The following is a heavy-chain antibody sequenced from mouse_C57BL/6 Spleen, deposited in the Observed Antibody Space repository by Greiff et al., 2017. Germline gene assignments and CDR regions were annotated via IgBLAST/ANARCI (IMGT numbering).Heavy chain of an antibody. J-gene: IGHJ4*01. Sequence: QVLLQQPGAELVKPGASVKLSCKASGYTFTSYWMPWVKQRPGRGLEWIGRIDPNSGGTKYTEKFKSQATLTVDKPSSTAYMQLSSLTSEYSAVYECAREDYSNYGAMDYWGQGTSVTVSS. CDR2: IDPNSGGT. V-gene: IGHV1-72*01. D-gene: IGHD2-5*01. CDR1: GYTFTSYW. CDR3: AREDYSNYGAMDY.